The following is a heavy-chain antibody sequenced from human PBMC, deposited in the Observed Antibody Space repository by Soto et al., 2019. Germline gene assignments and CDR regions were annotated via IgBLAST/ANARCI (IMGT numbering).Heavy chain of an antibody. J-gene: IGHJ4*01. V-gene: IGHV5-10-1*01. Sequence: PWECLRISCKRSGYSFAGYWITWLRQTPGKGLEWMRRLDPSDSQTYYSPSFRAHVTISFTNSITTGFLQSSSLRGSDTAMYYCAGQIYDPDTPPNLHDY. CDR1: GYSFAGYW. CDR3: AGQIYDPDTPPNLHDY. CDR2: LDPSDSQT. D-gene: IGHD5-12*01.